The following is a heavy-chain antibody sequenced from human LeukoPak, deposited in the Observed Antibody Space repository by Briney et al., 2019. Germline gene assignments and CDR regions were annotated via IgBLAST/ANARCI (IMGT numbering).Heavy chain of an antibody. V-gene: IGHV1-18*01. CDR2: IYAFNGNT. Sequence: GAVKDSCKASGCTFTSYGISWVRQAPGQELEGMGWIYAFNGNTNYAQKLYGGLTMTTDTSTSTAYMELRSLRSNDTAVYYGAGDLYSGSQQQRVCGYWGQGTLVTVSS. CDR1: GCTFTSYG. CDR3: AGDLYSGSQQQRVCGY. J-gene: IGHJ4*02. D-gene: IGHD6-13*01.